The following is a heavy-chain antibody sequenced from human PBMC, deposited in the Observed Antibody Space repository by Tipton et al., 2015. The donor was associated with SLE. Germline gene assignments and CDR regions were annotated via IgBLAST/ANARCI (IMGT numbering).Heavy chain of an antibody. CDR1: DGSIRSTNYY. D-gene: IGHD3-9*01. CDR3: ARGRRPVIRYFDGPKGAFFDS. CDR2: IFYTGST. V-gene: IGHV4-39*07. Sequence: TLSLTCTVSDGSIRSTNYYWGWIRQPPGKGLEWVGSIFYTGSTYYNPSLKSRVSVSVDPSKNQFSLKLTSMTAADTALYFCARGRRPVIRYFDGPKGAFFDSWGQGNLVTVSS. J-gene: IGHJ4*02.